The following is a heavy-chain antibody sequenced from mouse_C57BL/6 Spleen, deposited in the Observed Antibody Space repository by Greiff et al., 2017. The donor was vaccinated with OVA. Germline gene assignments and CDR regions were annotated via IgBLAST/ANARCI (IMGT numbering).Heavy chain of an antibody. CDR1: GFNITDYY. CDR3: AAYYSNYDYFDY. V-gene: IGHV14-2*01. D-gene: IGHD2-5*01. Sequence: VQLQQSGAELVKPGASVTLSCTASGFNITDYYMHWVKQRTEQGLEWIGRIDPEDGETKYAPKFPGKATITADTSSNTAYLQLSSLTSEDTAVYYCAAYYSNYDYFDYWGQGTTLTVSS. CDR2: IDPEDGET. J-gene: IGHJ2*01.